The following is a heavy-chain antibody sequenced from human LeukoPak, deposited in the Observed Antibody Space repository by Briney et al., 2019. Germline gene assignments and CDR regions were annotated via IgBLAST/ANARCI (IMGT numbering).Heavy chain of an antibody. J-gene: IGHJ4*02. CDR2: IDWDDDK. D-gene: IGHD3-3*01. Sequence: SGPALVKPTQTLTLTCTFSGFSLSTSGMRVSWIRQPPGKALEWLARIDWDDDKFYSTSLKTRLTISKDTSKNQVVLTMTNMDPVDTATYYCAHSGGQYDFWIPAADYWGQGTLVTVSS. CDR3: AHSGGQYDFWIPAADY. V-gene: IGHV2-70*04. CDR1: GFSLSTSGMR.